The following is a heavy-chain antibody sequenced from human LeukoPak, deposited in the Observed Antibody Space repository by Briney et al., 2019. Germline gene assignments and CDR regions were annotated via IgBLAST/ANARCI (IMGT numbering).Heavy chain of an antibody. Sequence: GGSLRLSCTVSGFNFNDAWMSWVRQAPGKGLEWVGRLKSRGGGETADYSAPVKGRFTVSRDDSQNTLYLQMNSLKIEDTAVYFCSWELDVSFGRRLEHWGQGTPVTVSS. D-gene: IGHD1-1*01. CDR2: LKSRGGGETA. CDR3: SWELDVSFGRRLEH. V-gene: IGHV3-15*01. J-gene: IGHJ5*02. CDR1: GFNFNDAW.